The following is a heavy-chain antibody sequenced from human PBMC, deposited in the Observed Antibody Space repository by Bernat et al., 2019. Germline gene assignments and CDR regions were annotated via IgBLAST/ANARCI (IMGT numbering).Heavy chain of an antibody. V-gene: IGHV3-23*04. CDR2: ISGTGGNT. CDR1: GFTFSNYA. Sequence: EVQLVESGGGLLQPGGSLRLSCAASGFTFSNYAMNWVRQAPGKGLEWVSAISGTGGNTYYADSVKGRFTISRDNSENTLYLQVNSLRVEDTAKYYCTKSVAVPIYYYYMDLWGKGTTVTVSS. CDR3: TKSVAVPIYYYYMDL. J-gene: IGHJ6*03. D-gene: IGHD6-19*01.